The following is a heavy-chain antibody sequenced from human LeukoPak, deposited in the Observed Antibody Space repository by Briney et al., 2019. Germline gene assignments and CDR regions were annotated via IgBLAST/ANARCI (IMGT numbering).Heavy chain of an antibody. J-gene: IGHJ4*02. D-gene: IGHD1-26*01. CDR3: ASIIMGATTRFDY. V-gene: IGHV4-38-2*01. CDR2: IYHSGST. CDR1: GYSISSGYY. Sequence: PSETLSLTCAVSGYSISSGYYWGWIRQPPGKGLEWIGSIYHSGSTYYNPSLKSRVTISVDTSKNQFSLKLSSVTAADTAVYYCASIIMGATTRFDYWGQGTLVTVSS.